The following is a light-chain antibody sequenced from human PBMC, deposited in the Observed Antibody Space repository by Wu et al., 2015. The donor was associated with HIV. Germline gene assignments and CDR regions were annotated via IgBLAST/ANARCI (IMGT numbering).Light chain of an antibody. CDR1: QGISNY. Sequence: AIRLSQSPSSLSASTGDRVNITCRASQGISNYLAWYQQLPGKAPKLLIYGAYTLQIGVPSRFSGSGSGTDFTLTISSLQPEDFATYYCQQSYSLPFSFGQGTKLEIK. CDR2: GAY. J-gene: IGKJ2*03. V-gene: IGKV1-8*01. CDR3: QQSYSLPFS.